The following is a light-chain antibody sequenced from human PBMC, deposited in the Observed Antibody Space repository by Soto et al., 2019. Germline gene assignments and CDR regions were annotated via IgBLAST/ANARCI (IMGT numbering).Light chain of an antibody. CDR1: QSIGSSY. Sequence: EIVLTQSPGTLSLSPGERATLSCRASQSIGSSYLAWYQQKPGQAPRLLIYGVSSRATDIPDRFSGSGSGTDFTLTISRLEPEDFVVYYCQQYSTLPHTFGQGTKVDIK. CDR3: QQYSTLPHT. CDR2: GVS. J-gene: IGKJ2*01. V-gene: IGKV3-20*01.